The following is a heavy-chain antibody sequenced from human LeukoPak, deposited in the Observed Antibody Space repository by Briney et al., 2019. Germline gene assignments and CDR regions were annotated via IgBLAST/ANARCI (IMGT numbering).Heavy chain of an antibody. D-gene: IGHD6-19*01. CDR2: ISGSGGST. J-gene: IGHJ4*02. V-gene: IGHV3-23*01. CDR1: GFSVSGTH. CDR3: AKAGGYSSGWYPAPLDY. Sequence: PGGSLRLSCAASGFSVSGTHMSWVRQAPGKGLEWVSAISGSGGSTYYADSVKGRFTISRDNSKNTLYLQMNSLRAEDTAVYYCAKAGGYSSGWYPAPLDYWGQGTLVTVSS.